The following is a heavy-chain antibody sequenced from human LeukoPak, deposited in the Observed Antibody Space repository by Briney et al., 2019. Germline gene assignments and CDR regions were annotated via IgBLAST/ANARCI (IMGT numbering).Heavy chain of an antibody. CDR3: ARDVYSSSWSDYYYYYYGMDV. V-gene: IGHV4-34*01. J-gene: IGHJ6*02. D-gene: IGHD6-13*01. CDR1: GGSFGGYY. CDR2: INHSGST. Sequence: PSETLSLTCAVYGGSFGGYYWSWIRQPPGKGLEWIGEINHSGSTNYNPSLKSRVTISVDTSKNQFSLKLSSVTAADTAVYYCARDVYSSSWSDYYYYYYGMDVWGQGTTVTVSS.